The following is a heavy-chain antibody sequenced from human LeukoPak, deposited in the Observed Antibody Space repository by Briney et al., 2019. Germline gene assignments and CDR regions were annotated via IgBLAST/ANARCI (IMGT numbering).Heavy chain of an antibody. D-gene: IGHD2-2*02. Sequence: GGSLRLSCAASGFTFDDYGMSWVRQAPGKGLEWVSGINWNGGSTGYADSVKGRFTISRDNSKNTLYLQMNSLRAEDTAVYYCAKDRGGCSSTSCYNNYFDYWGQGTLVTVSS. V-gene: IGHV3-20*04. J-gene: IGHJ4*02. CDR3: AKDRGGCSSTSCYNNYFDY. CDR2: INWNGGST. CDR1: GFTFDDYG.